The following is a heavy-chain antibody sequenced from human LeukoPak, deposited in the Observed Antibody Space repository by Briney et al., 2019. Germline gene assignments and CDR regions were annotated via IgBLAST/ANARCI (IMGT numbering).Heavy chain of an antibody. Sequence: GGSLRLSCAASGFTFSSYWMHWVRQAPGKGLVWVSRINSDGSSTSYADSVKGRFTISRDNSKNMVYLQMNSLRAEDTAVYHCAKDFKGLTIVAAGSFDYWGQGTLVTVSS. V-gene: IGHV3-74*01. D-gene: IGHD6-13*01. J-gene: IGHJ4*02. CDR1: GFTFSSYW. CDR2: INSDGSST. CDR3: AKDFKGLTIVAAGSFDY.